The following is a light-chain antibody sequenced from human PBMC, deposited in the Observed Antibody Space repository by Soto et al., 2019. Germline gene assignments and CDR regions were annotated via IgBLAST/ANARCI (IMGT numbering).Light chain of an antibody. CDR1: QSVRSSY. V-gene: IGKV3-20*01. Sequence: EIVLTQSPGTLSLSPGERATLSCRASQSVRSSYLAWYQQKPGQAPRLLIYGASSRATRIPARFSGSGSGTDFTLTISRLEPEDLAVYYCQQYGRSRLTFGGGTKVEIK. CDR3: QQYGRSRLT. CDR2: GAS. J-gene: IGKJ4*01.